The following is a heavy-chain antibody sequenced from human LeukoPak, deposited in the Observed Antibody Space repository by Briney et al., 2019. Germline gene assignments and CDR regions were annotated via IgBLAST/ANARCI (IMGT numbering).Heavy chain of an antibody. D-gene: IGHD5-12*01. Sequence: GGSLRLSCAASGFTFSSYGMHWVRQAPGKGLEWVAFIRYDSSSKYYADSVKGRFTISRDNSKNTLYLQMNSLRAEDTAVYYCAKPLEGYSGYDYEYWGQGTLVTVSS. CDR1: GFTFSSYG. CDR2: IRYDSSSK. J-gene: IGHJ4*02. V-gene: IGHV3-30*02. CDR3: AKPLEGYSGYDYEY.